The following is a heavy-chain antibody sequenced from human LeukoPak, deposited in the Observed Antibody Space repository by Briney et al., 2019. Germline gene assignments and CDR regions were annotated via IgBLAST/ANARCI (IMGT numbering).Heavy chain of an antibody. CDR1: GGSISSGDYY. CDR2: IYYSGST. V-gene: IGHV4-30-4*08. CDR3: ARGDFWSGYVPSWFDP. Sequence: SETLSLTCTVSGGSISSGDYYWSWIRQPPGKRLEWIGYIYYSGSTYYNPSLKSRVTISVDTSKNQFSLKLSSVTAADTAVYYCARGDFWSGYVPSWFDPWGQGTLVTVSS. D-gene: IGHD3-3*01. J-gene: IGHJ5*02.